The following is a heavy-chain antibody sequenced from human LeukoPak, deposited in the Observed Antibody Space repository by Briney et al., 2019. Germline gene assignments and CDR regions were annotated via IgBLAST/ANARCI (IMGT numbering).Heavy chain of an antibody. CDR3: ARCGGDCYPGGAFDI. CDR1: GFTVSGNY. D-gene: IGHD2-21*02. CDR2: MYSGGNT. J-gene: IGHJ3*02. Sequence: GGSLRLSCAASGFTVSGNYMSWVRQAPGKGLEWVSIMYSGGNTHYADSVKGRFTISRDNSKNKLSLQMNNLSAEATAVYYCARCGGDCYPGGAFDIWGQGTMVTVS. V-gene: IGHV3-53*01.